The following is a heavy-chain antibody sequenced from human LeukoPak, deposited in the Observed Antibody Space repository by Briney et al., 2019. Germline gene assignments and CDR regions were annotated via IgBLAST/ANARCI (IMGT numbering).Heavy chain of an antibody. CDR1: GFTFSSYA. CDR3: ARARAISWFDP. D-gene: IGHD1-26*01. CDR2: ISYDGSNK. Sequence: GGSLRLSCAASGFTFSSYAMHWVRQAPGKGLGWVAVISYDGSNKYYADSVKGRFTISRDNSKNTLYLQMNSLRAEDTAVYYCARARAISWFDPWGQGTLVTVSS. J-gene: IGHJ5*02. V-gene: IGHV3-30-3*01.